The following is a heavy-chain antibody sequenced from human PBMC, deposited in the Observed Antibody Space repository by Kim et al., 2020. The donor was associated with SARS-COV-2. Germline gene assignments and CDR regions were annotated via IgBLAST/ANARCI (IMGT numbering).Heavy chain of an antibody. J-gene: IGHJ4*02. D-gene: IGHD6-6*01. V-gene: IGHV3-33*01. CDR2: IWYDGSNK. CDR1: GFTFSSYG. CDR3: ARGYSSSPRVPDY. Sequence: GGSLRLSCAASGFTFSSYGMHWVRQAPGKGLEWVAVIWYDGSNKYYADSVKGRFTISRDNSKNTLYLQMNSLRAEDTAVYYCARGYSSSPRVPDYWGQGTLVTVSS.